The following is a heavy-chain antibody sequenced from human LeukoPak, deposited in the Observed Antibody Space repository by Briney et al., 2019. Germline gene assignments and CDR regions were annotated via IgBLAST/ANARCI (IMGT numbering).Heavy chain of an antibody. CDR1: GYTLTAYN. V-gene: IGHV1-46*01. CDR3: ATSSTGQLLMSY. CDR2: INPSGDDT. Sequence: ASVKVSCKARGYTLTAYNLHWVRQAPGQGLEWRGMINPSGDDTKYAQKFQGRVTVTRATSTRVVSMEMSSLTSEDTAVSYCATSSTGQLLMSYWGQGTLVTVSS. J-gene: IGHJ4*02. D-gene: IGHD4-17*01.